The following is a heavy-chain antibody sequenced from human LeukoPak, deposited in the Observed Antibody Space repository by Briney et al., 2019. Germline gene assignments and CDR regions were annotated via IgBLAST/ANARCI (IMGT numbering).Heavy chain of an antibody. D-gene: IGHD1-1*01. V-gene: IGHV3-49*03. CDR3: TRGGMYTLKYFQY. CDR1: GFPFSDYS. Sequence: PGRSLRLSCTASGFPFSDYSMSWLRQAPGKGLEWVGFIRGRTYGETTEYAASLKGRFTLSRDDSRSFVYLQMNSLKTEDTAVYYCTRGGMYTLKYFQYWGQGTLVTVSS. J-gene: IGHJ1*01. CDR2: IRGRTYGETT.